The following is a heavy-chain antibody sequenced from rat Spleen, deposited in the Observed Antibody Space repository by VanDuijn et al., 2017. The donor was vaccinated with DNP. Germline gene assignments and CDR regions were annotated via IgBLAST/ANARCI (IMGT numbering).Heavy chain of an antibody. Sequence: EVQLVESGGGLVQPGRSLRLSCAASGFTFSNYDMAWVRQAPTKGLEWVASISTNGGTTYYRDSVEGRFTISRDNAKNILYLQMNSLRSEDTASYYCARGGRSYFDYWGQGVMVTVSS. J-gene: IGHJ2*01. D-gene: IGHD1-11*01. CDR2: ISTNGGTT. CDR3: ARGGRSYFDY. CDR1: GFTFSNYD. V-gene: IGHV5S13*01.